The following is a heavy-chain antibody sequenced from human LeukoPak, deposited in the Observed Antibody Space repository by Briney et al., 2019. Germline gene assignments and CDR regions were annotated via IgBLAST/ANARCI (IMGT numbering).Heavy chain of an antibody. CDR1: GFTFSSYD. D-gene: IGHD4-11*01. CDR3: AKDDPNDYMPWIY. V-gene: IGHV3-13*01. CDR2: TGTAGDT. Sequence: GGSLRLSCAASGFTFSSYDMHWVRHATGKGLEWVSATGTAGDTYYPGSVKGRFTISRENAKNSLYLQMNSLRAEDTAVYYCAKDDPNDYMPWIYWGQGTLVTVSS. J-gene: IGHJ4*02.